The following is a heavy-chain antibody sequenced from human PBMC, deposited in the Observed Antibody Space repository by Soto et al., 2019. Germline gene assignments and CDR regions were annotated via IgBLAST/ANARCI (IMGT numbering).Heavy chain of an antibody. CDR3: ARPFVAAREQNWYFDL. Sequence: QVQLVQSGAEVKKPGSSVKVSCKASGGTFSSYAISWVRQAPGQGLEWMGGIIPIFGTANYAQKFQGRVTITADESTSTAYMELSGLRSEDTAVYYCARPFVAAREQNWYFDLWGRGTLVTVSS. CDR1: GGTFSSYA. D-gene: IGHD6-6*01. CDR2: IIPIFGTA. V-gene: IGHV1-69*01. J-gene: IGHJ2*01.